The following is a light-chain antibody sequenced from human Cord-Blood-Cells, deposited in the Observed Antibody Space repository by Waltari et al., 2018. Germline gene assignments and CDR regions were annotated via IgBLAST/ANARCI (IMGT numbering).Light chain of an antibody. Sequence: SALTQPASVSGSPGQSITISCTGTSSDVGGYNYVSGYQQHPGTAPKLMTYDVSNRPSGVSNRFSGSKSGNTASLTISGLQAEDEADYYCSSYTSSSTPLVVFGGGTKLTVL. CDR2: DVS. V-gene: IGLV2-14*01. CDR1: SSDVGGYNY. J-gene: IGLJ2*01. CDR3: SSYTSSSTPLVV.